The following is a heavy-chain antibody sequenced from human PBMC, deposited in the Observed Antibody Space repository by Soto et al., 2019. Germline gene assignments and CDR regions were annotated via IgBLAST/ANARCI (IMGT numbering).Heavy chain of an antibody. D-gene: IGHD6-13*01. Sequence: SETLSLTCTVSGGSISSGYYYWSWIRQPPGKGLEWIGYIYYSGSTYYNPSLKSRVTISVDTSKNQFSLKLSSVTDADTAVYYCAQAAAGHLFDYWGQGTLLTVSS. CDR3: AQAAAGHLFDY. CDR2: IYYSGST. J-gene: IGHJ4*02. CDR1: GGSISSGYYY. V-gene: IGHV4-30-4*01.